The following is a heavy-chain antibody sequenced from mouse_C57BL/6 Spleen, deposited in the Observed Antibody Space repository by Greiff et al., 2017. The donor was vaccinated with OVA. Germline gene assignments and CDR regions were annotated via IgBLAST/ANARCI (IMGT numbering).Heavy chain of an antibody. Sequence: QVQLQQPGAELVKPGASVKLSCKASGYTFTSYWMQWVKQRPGQGLEWIGEIDPSDSYTNYNQKFKGKATLTVDTSSSTAYMQLSSLTSEDSAVYYCARGYYGSQSLYAMDYWGQGTSVTVSS. D-gene: IGHD1-1*01. CDR2: IDPSDSYT. J-gene: IGHJ4*01. CDR3: ARGYYGSQSLYAMDY. CDR1: GYTFTSYW. V-gene: IGHV1-50*01.